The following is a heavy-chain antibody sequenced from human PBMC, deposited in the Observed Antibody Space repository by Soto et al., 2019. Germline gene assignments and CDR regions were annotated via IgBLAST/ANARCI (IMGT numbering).Heavy chain of an antibody. CDR1: GYTFTSYY. D-gene: IGHD3-16*01. V-gene: IGHV1-46*01. CDR3: ARAEVGYYYYGMDV. Sequence: ASVRVSCQASGYTFTSYYMHWVRQAPGQGLEWMGIINPSGGSTSYAQKFQGRVTMTRDTSTSTVCMELSSLRSEDTAVYYCARAEVGYYYYGMDVWGQGTTVTVSS. J-gene: IGHJ6*02. CDR2: INPSGGST.